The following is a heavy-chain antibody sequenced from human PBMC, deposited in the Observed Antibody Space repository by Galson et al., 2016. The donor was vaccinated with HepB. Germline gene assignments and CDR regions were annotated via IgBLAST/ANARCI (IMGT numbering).Heavy chain of an antibody. D-gene: IGHD3-10*01. CDR1: GDSMRSHY. CDR2: IYYSGST. Sequence: SETLSLTCTVSGDSMRSHYWSWIRQPPGKGLEWIGYIYYSGSTNYNPSLQSRVTITVDTTTNQLSLKLSSVTAADTAVYYCARDRTRGFGYYNGMDLWGRGTTVIVSS. J-gene: IGHJ6*02. CDR3: ARDRTRGFGYYNGMDL. V-gene: IGHV4-59*11.